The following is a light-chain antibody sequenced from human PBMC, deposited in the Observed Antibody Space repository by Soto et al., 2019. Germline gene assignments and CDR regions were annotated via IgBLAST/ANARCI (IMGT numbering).Light chain of an antibody. J-gene: IGLJ1*01. V-gene: IGLV3-21*02. CDR3: QVWDGTSDNLYV. Sequence: SYELTQPPSLSVAPGQTARVTCGGNNIGVKSVHWYQQRPGQAPVLVVYDNNDRPSGIPERFSGSNSGNTATLTISRVEAGDEADDYCQVWDGTSDNLYVFGTGTKVTVL. CDR2: DNN. CDR1: NIGVKS.